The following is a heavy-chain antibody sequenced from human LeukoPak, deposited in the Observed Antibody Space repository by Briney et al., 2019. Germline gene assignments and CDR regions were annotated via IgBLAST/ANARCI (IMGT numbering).Heavy chain of an antibody. Sequence: PSGTLSLTCAVYGGSFSGYYSSWIRQPPGKGLEWIGEINHSGSTNYNPSLKRRVTISVGTYKNQFSLKLSSVTAPDTAVYYCARGALITIFGVVIMGAQGPYFDYWGQGTLVTVSS. CDR3: ARGALITIFGVVIMGAQGPYFDY. CDR1: GGSFSGYY. D-gene: IGHD3-3*01. J-gene: IGHJ4*02. CDR2: INHSGST. V-gene: IGHV4-34*01.